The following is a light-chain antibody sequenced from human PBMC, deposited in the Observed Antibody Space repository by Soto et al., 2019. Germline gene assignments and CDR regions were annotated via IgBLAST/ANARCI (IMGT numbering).Light chain of an antibody. Sequence: QSVLTQPASVSGSPGQSITISCTGTSSDVGGYNYVSWYQQHPGKAPKLMIYDVSNRPSGVSNRCSGSKSGNTASLTISGLQAEDEADYYCSSYTSSSTHYVFGTGTKLTVL. J-gene: IGLJ1*01. CDR3: SSYTSSSTHYV. CDR2: DVS. CDR1: SSDVGGYNY. V-gene: IGLV2-14*01.